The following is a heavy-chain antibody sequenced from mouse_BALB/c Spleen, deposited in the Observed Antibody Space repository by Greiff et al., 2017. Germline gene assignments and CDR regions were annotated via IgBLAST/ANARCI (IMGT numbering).Heavy chain of an antibody. V-gene: IGHV2-2*02. CDR2: IWSGGST. CDR3: ARGAQAWFAY. CDR1: GFSLTSYG. J-gene: IGHJ3*01. D-gene: IGHD3-2*02. Sequence: VMLVESGPGLVQPSQSLSITCTVSGFSLTSYGVHWVRQSPGKGLEWLGVIWSGGSTDYNAAFISRLSISKDNSKSQVFFKMNSLQANDTAIYYCARGAQAWFAYWGQGTLVTVSA.